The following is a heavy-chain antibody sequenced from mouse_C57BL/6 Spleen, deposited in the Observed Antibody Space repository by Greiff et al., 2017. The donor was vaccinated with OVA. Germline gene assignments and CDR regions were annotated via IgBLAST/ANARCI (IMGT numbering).Heavy chain of an antibody. J-gene: IGHJ1*03. CDR1: GYTFTDYY. CDR3: AGTGTHWYFDV. D-gene: IGHD4-1*01. CDR2: INPNNGGT. V-gene: IGHV1-26*01. Sequence: EVQLQQSGPELVKPGASVKISCKASGYTFTDYYMNWVKQSHGKSLEWIGDINPNNGGTSYNQKFKGKATLTVDKSSSTAYMELRSLTSEDSAVYYCAGTGTHWYFDVWGTGTTVTVSS.